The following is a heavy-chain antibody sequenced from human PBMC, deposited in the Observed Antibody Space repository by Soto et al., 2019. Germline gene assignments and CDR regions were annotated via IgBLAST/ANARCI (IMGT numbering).Heavy chain of an antibody. J-gene: IGHJ5*02. CDR2: ISTYNGNT. V-gene: IGHV1-18*01. CDR3: ARGFRVAATRWWFDP. Sequence: QVQLVQSGDEVKKPGASVKDSCKASGYTFTSYDISWLRQAPGQELEWMGWISTYNGNTNYAQKLQGRVTMTTDTSTSTAYMELRSLRSDDTAVYYCARGFRVAATRWWFDPWGQGTLVTVSS. CDR1: GYTFTSYD. D-gene: IGHD2-15*01.